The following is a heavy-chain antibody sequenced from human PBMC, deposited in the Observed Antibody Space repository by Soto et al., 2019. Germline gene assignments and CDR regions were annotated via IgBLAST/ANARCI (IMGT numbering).Heavy chain of an antibody. D-gene: IGHD3-10*01. Sequence: QVQLVQSGAEVKKPGASVKVSCKDSGYTFTSYAMHWVRQAPGQRLEWMGGINAGNGNTKYSQKIQGRVNITRDQSASTAYMELSRLRSEDRAVYYWARGRLGELPPFDYWGQGNLVTVSS. V-gene: IGHV1-3*01. CDR1: GYTFTSYA. CDR3: ARGRLGELPPFDY. J-gene: IGHJ4*02. CDR2: INAGNGNT.